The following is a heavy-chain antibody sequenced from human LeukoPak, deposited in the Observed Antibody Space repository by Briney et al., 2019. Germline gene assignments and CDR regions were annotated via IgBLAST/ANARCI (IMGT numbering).Heavy chain of an antibody. CDR1: GGSFSGYY. CDR3: ARDVSGRDYDILTGWVEGYNWFDP. CDR2: INHSGST. V-gene: IGHV4-34*01. D-gene: IGHD3-9*01. J-gene: IGHJ5*02. Sequence: SETLSLTCAVYGGSFSGYYWSRIRQPPGKGLEWIGEINHSGSTNYNPSLKSRVTISVDTSKNQFSLKLSSVTAADTAVYYCARDVSGRDYDILTGWVEGYNWFDPWGQGTLVTVSS.